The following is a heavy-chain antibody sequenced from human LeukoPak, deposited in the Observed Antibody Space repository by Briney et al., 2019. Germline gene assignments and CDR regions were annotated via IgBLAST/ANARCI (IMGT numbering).Heavy chain of an antibody. J-gene: IGHJ6*02. CDR2: IYSGGST. CDR3: ARVDGSGSYFPYYYGMDV. CDR1: GFTVSSNY. Sequence: GSLRLSCAASGFTVSSNYMSWVRQAPGKGLEWVSVIYSGGSTYYADSVKGRFTISRDNSKNTLYLQMNGLRAEDTAVYYCARVDGSGSYFPYYYGMDVWGQGTTVTVSS. D-gene: IGHD3-10*01. V-gene: IGHV3-53*01.